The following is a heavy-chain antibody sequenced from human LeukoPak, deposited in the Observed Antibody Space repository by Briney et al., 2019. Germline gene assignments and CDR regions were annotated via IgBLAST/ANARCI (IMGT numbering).Heavy chain of an antibody. J-gene: IGHJ6*03. CDR3: ARDSGSYYYYYYYMDV. Sequence: GGSLRLSCAASGFTFSSYAMSWVRQAPGKGLEWVSAISGSGGSTYYADSVKGRFTISRDNAKNSLYLQMNSLRAEDTALYYCARDSGSYYYYYYYMDVWGKGTTVTVSS. D-gene: IGHD1-26*01. CDR2: ISGSGGST. CDR1: GFTFSSYA. V-gene: IGHV3-23*01.